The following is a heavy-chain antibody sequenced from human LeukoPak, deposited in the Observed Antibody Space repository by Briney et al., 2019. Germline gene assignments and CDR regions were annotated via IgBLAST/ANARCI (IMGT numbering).Heavy chain of an antibody. J-gene: IGHJ4*02. D-gene: IGHD6-25*01. CDR3: AREKRAAGFDY. V-gene: IGHV4-39*07. CDR2: IYYSGST. Sequence: SETLFLTCTVSGGSISSSSYYWGWIRQPPGKGLEWIGSIYYSGSTYYNPSLKSRVTISVDTSKNQFSLKLSSVTAADTAVYYCAREKRAAGFDYWGQGTLVTVSS. CDR1: GGSISSSSYY.